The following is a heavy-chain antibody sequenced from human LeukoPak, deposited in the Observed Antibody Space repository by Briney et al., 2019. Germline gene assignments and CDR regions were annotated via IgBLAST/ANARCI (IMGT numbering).Heavy chain of an antibody. CDR1: GYTFTSYY. D-gene: IGHD5-12*01. CDR3: AKDPFDIVATRATIY. V-gene: IGHV1-46*01. Sequence: ASVKVSCKASGYTFTSYYMHWVRQAPGQGLEWMGIINPSGGSTSYAQKFQGRVTMTRDMSTSTVYMELSSLRSEDTAVYYCAKDPFDIVATRATIYWGQGTLVTVSS. CDR2: INPSGGST. J-gene: IGHJ4*02.